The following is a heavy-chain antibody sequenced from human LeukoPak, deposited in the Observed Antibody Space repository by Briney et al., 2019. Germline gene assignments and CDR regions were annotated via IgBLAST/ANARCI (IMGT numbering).Heavy chain of an antibody. V-gene: IGHV3-30-3*01. CDR3: AKGGSIRPLYYFDY. CDR2: ISYDGSHK. D-gene: IGHD6-6*01. Sequence: GGSLRLSCAASGFTFSKFAMHWVRQAPGKGLEWVTLISYDGSHKFYADSVAGRFTISRDDSRSTLYLQMNSLRAEDMAVYYCAKGGSIRPLYYFDYWGQGTLVTVSS. J-gene: IGHJ4*02. CDR1: GFTFSKFA.